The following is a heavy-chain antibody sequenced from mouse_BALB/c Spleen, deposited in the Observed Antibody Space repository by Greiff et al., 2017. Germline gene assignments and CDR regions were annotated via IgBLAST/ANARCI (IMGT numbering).Heavy chain of an antibody. CDR1: GFTFSSYG. CDR3: ARQGVLRLQFAY. CDR2: ISSGGSYT. V-gene: IGHV5-6*01. Sequence: DVQLVESGGDLVKPGGSLKLSCAASGFTFSSYGMSWVRQTPDKRLEWVATISSGGSYTYYPDSVKGRFTISRDNAKNTLYLQMSSLKSEDTAMYYCARQGVLRLQFAYWGQGTLVTVSA. J-gene: IGHJ3*01. D-gene: IGHD1-2*01.